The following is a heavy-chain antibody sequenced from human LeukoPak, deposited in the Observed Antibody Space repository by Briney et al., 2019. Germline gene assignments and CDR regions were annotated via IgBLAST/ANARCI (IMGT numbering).Heavy chain of an antibody. CDR3: AKAYSRYSSGWYFGDY. V-gene: IGHV3-30*18. D-gene: IGHD6-19*01. CDR1: GFTFSSHG. CDR2: ISYDGSNK. J-gene: IGHJ4*02. Sequence: GRSLRLSCAASGFTFSSHGMHWVRQAPGKGLEWVAVISYDGSNKYYADSVKGRFTISRDNSKNTLYPQMNSLRAEDTAVYYCAKAYSRYSSGWYFGDYWGQGTLVTVSS.